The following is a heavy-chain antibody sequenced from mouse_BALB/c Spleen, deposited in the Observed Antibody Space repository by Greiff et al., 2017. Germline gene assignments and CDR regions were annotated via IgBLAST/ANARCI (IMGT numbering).Heavy chain of an antibody. CDR2: ISSGGSYT. CDR3: ARHYYRYDGGVYFDY. CDR1: GFTFSSYG. V-gene: IGHV5-6*01. D-gene: IGHD2-14*01. J-gene: IGHJ2*01. Sequence: DVHLVESGGDLVKPGGSLKLSCAASGFTFSSYGMSWVRQTPDKRLEWVATISSGGSYTYYPDSVKGRFTISRDNAKNTLYLQMSSLKSEDTAMYYCARHYYRYDGGVYFDYWGQGTTLTVSS.